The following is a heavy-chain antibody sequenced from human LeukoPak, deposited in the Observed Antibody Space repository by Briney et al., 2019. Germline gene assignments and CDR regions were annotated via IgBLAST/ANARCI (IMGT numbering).Heavy chain of an antibody. V-gene: IGHV1-18*01. D-gene: IGHD3-10*01. Sequence: GASVKVSCKASGGTFSSYAISWVRQAPGQGLEWMGWISAYNGNTNYAQKLQGRVTMTTDTSTSTAYMELRSLRSDDTAVYYCARDGGSGSARDYYYYYYMDVWGKGTTVTIS. J-gene: IGHJ6*03. CDR3: ARDGGSGSARDYYYYYYMDV. CDR1: GGTFSSYA. CDR2: ISAYNGNT.